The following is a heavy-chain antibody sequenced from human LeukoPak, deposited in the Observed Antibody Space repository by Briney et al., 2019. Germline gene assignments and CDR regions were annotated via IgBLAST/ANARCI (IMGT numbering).Heavy chain of an antibody. CDR3: ARVVGATRVDY. J-gene: IGHJ4*02. CDR2: INHSGTT. Sequence: SETLSLTCAVHGGSFSGYYWSWIRQPPGKGLEWIGEINHSGTTNYNPSLKSRVTISVDTSKNQFSLKLSSVTAADTAVYYCARVVGATRVDYWGQGTLVTVSS. CDR1: GGSFSGYY. D-gene: IGHD1-26*01. V-gene: IGHV4-34*01.